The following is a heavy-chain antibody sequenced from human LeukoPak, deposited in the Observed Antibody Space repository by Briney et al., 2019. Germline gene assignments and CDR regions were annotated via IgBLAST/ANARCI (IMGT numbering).Heavy chain of an antibody. CDR1: GFTFSSYW. CDR2: IKQDGSEK. V-gene: IGHV3-7*01. Sequence: GGSLRLSCAAPGFTFSSYWMSWVRQAPGKGLEWVANIKQDGSEKYYVDSVKGRFTISRDNAKNSLYLQMNSLRAEDTAVYYCARLPAYYDIWSGYSHYYYYMDVWGEGTTVTVSS. J-gene: IGHJ6*03. CDR3: ARLPAYYDIWSGYSHYYYYMDV. D-gene: IGHD3-3*01.